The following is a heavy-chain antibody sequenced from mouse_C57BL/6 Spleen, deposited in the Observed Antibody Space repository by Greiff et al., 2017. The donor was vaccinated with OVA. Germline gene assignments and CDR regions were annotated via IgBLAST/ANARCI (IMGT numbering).Heavy chain of an antibody. CDR3: ARHDYDGAWFAY. CDR1: GFTFSSYG. V-gene: IGHV5-6*01. D-gene: IGHD2-4*01. CDR2: ICSGGSYT. Sequence: EVQGVESGGDLVKPGGSLKLSCAASGFTFSSYGMSWVRQTPDKRLEWVATICSGGSYTYYPDSVKGRFTISRDNAKNTLYLQMSSLKSEDTAMYYCARHDYDGAWFAYWGQGTLVTVSA. J-gene: IGHJ3*01.